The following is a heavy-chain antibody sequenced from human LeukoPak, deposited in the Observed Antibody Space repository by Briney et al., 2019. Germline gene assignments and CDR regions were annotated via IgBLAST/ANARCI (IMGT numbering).Heavy chain of an antibody. CDR3: ARDSQPYYYGSGSYYTSYYYYYMDV. CDR1: GFTFSSYE. V-gene: IGHV3-48*03. D-gene: IGHD3-10*01. CDR2: ISSSGSTI. Sequence: PGGSLRLSCAASGFTFSSYEMNWVRQAPGKGLEWVSYISSSGSTIYYADSVKGRFTISRDNAKNSLYLQMNSLRAEDTAVYYCARDSQPYYYGSGSYYTSYYYYYMDVWGKGTTVTISS. J-gene: IGHJ6*03.